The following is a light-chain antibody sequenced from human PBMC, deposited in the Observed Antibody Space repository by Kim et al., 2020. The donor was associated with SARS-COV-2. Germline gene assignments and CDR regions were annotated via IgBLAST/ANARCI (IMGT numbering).Light chain of an antibody. V-gene: IGLV2-14*03. CDR2: DVS. Sequence: PGQSITISCTRTISDIGAFDYVSWYRQHPGKAPQLLIYDVSTRPSGISSRFSGSKSGITASLTISGLQAEDEADYFCSSYGSSSVLFGRGTQLTVL. J-gene: IGLJ2*01. CDR3: SSYGSSSVL. CDR1: ISDIGAFDY.